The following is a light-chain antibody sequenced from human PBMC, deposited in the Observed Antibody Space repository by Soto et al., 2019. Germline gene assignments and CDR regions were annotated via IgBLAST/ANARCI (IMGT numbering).Light chain of an antibody. CDR3: QQYYSYPWT. Sequence: ALRMTQSPSSFSASTGDRVTITCRASQGISGYLAWYQQKPGKAPKLLIYAASTLQSGVPSRFSGSGSGTDFTLTISCLQSEDFATYYCQQYYSYPWTFGQGTKVEIK. J-gene: IGKJ1*01. CDR1: QGISGY. CDR2: AAS. V-gene: IGKV1-8*01.